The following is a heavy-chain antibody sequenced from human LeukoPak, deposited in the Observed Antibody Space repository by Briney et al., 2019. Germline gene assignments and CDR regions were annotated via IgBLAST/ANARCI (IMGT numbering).Heavy chain of an antibody. CDR1: GASISSYY. CDR3: AGGRRCTTTTCYLLSADWFDP. J-gene: IGHJ5*02. CDR2: IYTSGST. D-gene: IGHD2-21*01. Sequence: SETLSLTCSVSGASISSYYWNWIRQPAGKGLEWIGRIYTSGSTNYNPSLKSRVTMSVDTSKNQFSLKLSSVTAVDTAVYYCAGGRRCTTTTCYLLSADWFDPWGQGTLVTVSS. V-gene: IGHV4-4*07.